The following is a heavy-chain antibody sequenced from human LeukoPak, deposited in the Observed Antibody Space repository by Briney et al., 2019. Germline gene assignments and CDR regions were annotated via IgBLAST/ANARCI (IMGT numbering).Heavy chain of an antibody. CDR2: IYTSGST. Sequence: SDTLSLTCTVSGGSISNYYWSWIRQPAGKGLEWIGRIYTSGSTNYNPSLKSRVTMSVDTSKNQFSLKLRSVTAADTAVYYCARSSYLSGSYGDGKDVWGQGTTVTVSS. D-gene: IGHD3-10*01. CDR3: ARSSYLSGSYGDGKDV. V-gene: IGHV4-4*07. J-gene: IGHJ6*02. CDR1: GGSISNYY.